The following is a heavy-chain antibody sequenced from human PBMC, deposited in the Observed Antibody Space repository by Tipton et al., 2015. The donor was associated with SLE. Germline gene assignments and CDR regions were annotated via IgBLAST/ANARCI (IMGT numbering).Heavy chain of an antibody. J-gene: IGHJ5*02. CDR2: IYYSGST. CDR3: ARAGGGDSNWFDP. D-gene: IGHD2-21*01. CDR1: GGPISSSSYY. V-gene: IGHV4-39*07. Sequence: GLVKPSGTLSLTCTVSGGPISSSSYYWGWIRQPPGKGLEWIGSIYYSGSTYYNPSLKSLVTISVDTSKNQFSLKLSSVTAADTAVYYWARAGGGDSNWFDPWGQGTLVTVSS.